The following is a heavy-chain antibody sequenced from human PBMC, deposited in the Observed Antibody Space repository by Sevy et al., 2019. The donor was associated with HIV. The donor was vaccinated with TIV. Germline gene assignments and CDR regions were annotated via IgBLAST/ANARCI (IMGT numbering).Heavy chain of an antibody. CDR3: ARWARIAAAGTGGNDAFDI. J-gene: IGHJ3*02. V-gene: IGHV5-51*01. CDR2: IYPGDSDT. CDR1: GYSFTSYW. Sequence: GESLKISCKGSGYSFTSYWIGWVRQMPGKGLEWMGIIYPGDSDTRYSPSFQGQVTISADKSISTAYLQWGSLKASDTAMYYCARWARIAAAGTGGNDAFDIWGQGTMVTVSS. D-gene: IGHD6-13*01.